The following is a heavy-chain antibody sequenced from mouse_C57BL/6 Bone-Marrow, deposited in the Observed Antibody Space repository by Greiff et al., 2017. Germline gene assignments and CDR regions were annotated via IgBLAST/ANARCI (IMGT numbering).Heavy chain of an antibody. D-gene: IGHD1-1*01. V-gene: IGHV1-81*01. J-gene: IGHJ2*01. CDR2: IYPRSGNT. Sequence: QVQLQQSGAELARPGASVKLSCKASGYTFPSYGISWVKQRTGQGLEWIGEIYPRSGNTYYNEKFKGKATLTADKSSSTAYMELRSLTSEDSAVCFCARKVYYYGSSYHYFDYWGQGTTRTVSS. CDR1: GYTFPSYG. CDR3: ARKVYYYGSSYHYFDY.